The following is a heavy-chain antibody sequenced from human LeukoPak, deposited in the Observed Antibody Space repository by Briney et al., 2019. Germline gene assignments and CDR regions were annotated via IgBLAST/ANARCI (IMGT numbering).Heavy chain of an antibody. Sequence: GGSLRLSRAASVFTFSRYEMNWVRQAPGKGLEWVSYISSSGSTIHYADSLKGRFTISRDNAKHTLYLQMNSQRARDAPVSYCPELGLTMIGGVWGKGTTVTISS. CDR2: ISSSGSTI. V-gene: IGHV3-48*03. D-gene: IGHD3-10*02. J-gene: IGHJ6*04. CDR3: PELGLTMIGGV. CDR1: VFTFSRYE.